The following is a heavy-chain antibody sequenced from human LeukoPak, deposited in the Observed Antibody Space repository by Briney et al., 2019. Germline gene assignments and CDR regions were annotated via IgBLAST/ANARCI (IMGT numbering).Heavy chain of an antibody. Sequence: LSLTCTVSGYSISSGYYWGWIRQPPGKGLEWVSFISNTGDSIYYADSVKGRFATSRDNAKSSLSLQMNSLRAEDTAVYYCGRGHWGLDYWGQGALVTVSS. CDR2: ISNTGDSI. J-gene: IGHJ4*02. CDR3: GRGHWGLDY. D-gene: IGHD7-27*01. V-gene: IGHV3-11*04. CDR1: GYSISSGYY.